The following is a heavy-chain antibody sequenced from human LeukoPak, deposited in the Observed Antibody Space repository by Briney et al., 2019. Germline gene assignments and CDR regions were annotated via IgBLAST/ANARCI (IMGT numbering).Heavy chain of an antibody. CDR2: ISYDGSNK. J-gene: IGHJ3*02. Sequence: GGSLRLSCAASGFTFSSYGMHWVRQAPGKGLEWVAVISYDGSNKYYADSVKGRFTISRDNSKNTLYLQMNSLRAEDTAVYYCARDITMIVVGRLGSDAFDTWGQGTMVTVSS. CDR3: ARDITMIVVGRLGSDAFDT. D-gene: IGHD3-22*01. V-gene: IGHV3-30*03. CDR1: GFTFSSYG.